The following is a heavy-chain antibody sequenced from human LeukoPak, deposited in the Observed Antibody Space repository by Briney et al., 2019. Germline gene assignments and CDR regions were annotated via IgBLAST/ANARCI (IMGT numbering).Heavy chain of an antibody. CDR2: LYNSVST. Sequence: PSETLSLTCTVSGGSITSNFWSWIRQPPGKGLEWIGYLYNSVSTSYNPSLKSRATISGDTSKNQFSLKLNSVTAADTAMYYCARALPNWNPPDYWGRGTLVTVSS. D-gene: IGHD1-1*01. V-gene: IGHV4-59*08. CDR1: GGSITSNF. CDR3: ARALPNWNPPDY. J-gene: IGHJ4*02.